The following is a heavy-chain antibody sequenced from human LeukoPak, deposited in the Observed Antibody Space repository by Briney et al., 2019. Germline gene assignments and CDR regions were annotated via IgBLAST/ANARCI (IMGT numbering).Heavy chain of an antibody. J-gene: IGHJ6*03. CDR3: ASRAQYGSGSYSFDYYYMDV. V-gene: IGHV4-34*01. CDR1: GGSFSGYY. D-gene: IGHD3-10*01. CDR2: IDHSGST. Sequence: SETLSLTCAVYGGSFSGYYWSWIRQPPGKGLEWIGEIDHSGSTNYNPSLKSRVTISVDTSKNQFSLKLSSVTAADTAVYYCASRAQYGSGSYSFDYYYMDVWGKGTTVTISS.